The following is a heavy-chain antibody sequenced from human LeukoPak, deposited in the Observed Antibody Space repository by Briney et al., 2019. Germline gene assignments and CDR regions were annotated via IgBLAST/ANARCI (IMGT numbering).Heavy chain of an antibody. J-gene: IGHJ3*02. D-gene: IGHD2-2*01. V-gene: IGHV1-69*13. CDR1: GGTFSSYA. CDR3: ARAGYCSSTSCLGAFDI. CDR2: IIPIFGTA. Sequence: SVKVSCKASGGTFSSYAISWVRQAPGQGLERMGGIIPIFGTANYAQKFQGRVTITADESTSTAYMELSSLRSEDTAVYYCARAGYCSSTSCLGAFDIWGQGTMVTVSS.